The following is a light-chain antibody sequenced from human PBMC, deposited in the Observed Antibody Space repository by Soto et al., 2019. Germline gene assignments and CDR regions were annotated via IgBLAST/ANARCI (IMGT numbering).Light chain of an antibody. V-gene: IGLV2-23*03. CDR1: SSGVGGYNL. J-gene: IGLJ2*01. CDR3: CSYAGRSTFVV. CDR2: EGI. Sequence: QSALPSPASVPGPPGKSIPTSSIGTSSGVGGYNLVSWNQQHPAKAPKPMIYEGIKRPSGVSNRFSGSKSGNTASLTISGLQAEDEAAYYCCSYAGRSTFVVFGGGTELTVL.